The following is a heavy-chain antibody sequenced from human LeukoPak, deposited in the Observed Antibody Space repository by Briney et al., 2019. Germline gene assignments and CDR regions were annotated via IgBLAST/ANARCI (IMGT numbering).Heavy chain of an antibody. J-gene: IGHJ3*02. D-gene: IGHD3-9*01. CDR2: VSGSGGST. CDR3: ANGYQTHPGYYDILTEGAFDI. V-gene: IGHV3-23*01. CDR1: GFTFSSYP. Sequence: PGGSLRLSCAASGFTFSSYPMSWVRQAPGKGLEWVSAVSGSGGSTFHADSVKGRFTISRDNFKNTLYLQMNSLRVEDTAVYYCANGYQTHPGYYDILTEGAFDIWGQGTMVTVSS.